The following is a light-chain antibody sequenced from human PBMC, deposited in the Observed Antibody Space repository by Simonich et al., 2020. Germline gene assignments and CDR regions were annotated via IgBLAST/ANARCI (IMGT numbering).Light chain of an antibody. CDR1: QSVLYSSNNKNY. CDR3: QQYYSTPRT. V-gene: IGKV4-1*01. CDR2: WES. J-gene: IGKJ2*01. Sequence: DIVMTQSPDSLAVSLGERATINCKSSQSVLYSSNNKNYLAWYQQKPGQPPKLLIYWESTRESGVPDRFRGSGSGTDFTLTISSLQAEDVAVYYCQQYYSTPRTFGQGTKLEIK.